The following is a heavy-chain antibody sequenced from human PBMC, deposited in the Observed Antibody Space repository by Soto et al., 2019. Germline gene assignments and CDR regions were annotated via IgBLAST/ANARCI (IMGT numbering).Heavy chain of an antibody. CDR2: INWSGGST. CDR1: RFTFDDYG. J-gene: IGHJ4*02. V-gene: IGHV3-20*04. Sequence: GGSLRLSCAASRFTFDDYGMSWVRQAPGKGLEWVSGINWSGGSTGYADSVKGRFTISRDNAKNSLYLQMNSLRAEDTALDYCARGYCSTTNCYVGLDYWGQGTLVTVSS. D-gene: IGHD2-2*01. CDR3: ARGYCSTTNCYVGLDY.